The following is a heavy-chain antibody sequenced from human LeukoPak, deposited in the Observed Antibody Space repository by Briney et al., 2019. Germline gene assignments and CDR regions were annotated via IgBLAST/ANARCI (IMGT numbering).Heavy chain of an antibody. D-gene: IGHD3-10*01. J-gene: IGHJ4*02. CDR3: ARDGDYHASGSVFFDF. CDR1: GGSISSGGFY. CDR2: IYHSGTS. Sequence: SQTLSLTCTVSGGSISSGGFYWSWIRQPPGQGLEWFGYIYHSGTSYYNPSLKSRLSMSVDTSENQFSLNLNSVTAADTAVYYCARDGDYHASGSVFFDFWGQGILVTVSS. V-gene: IGHV4-31*03.